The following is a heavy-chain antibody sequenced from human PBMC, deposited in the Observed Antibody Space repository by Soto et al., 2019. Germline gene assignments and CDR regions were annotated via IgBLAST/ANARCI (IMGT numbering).Heavy chain of an antibody. CDR1: GYTFTSFG. CDR3: AKAPGGQWLYFFEF. J-gene: IGHJ4*02. Sequence: QVQLVQSGAEVKKPGASVKVSCKASGYTFTSFGISWVRQAPGQGLEWMGWISAFNGNTNYAQKLQGRVTMTTDTSTSTAYMELRSLRSDDTAVYYCAKAPGGQWLYFFEFWGQGTLVTVSS. CDR2: ISAFNGNT. D-gene: IGHD6-19*01. V-gene: IGHV1-18*01.